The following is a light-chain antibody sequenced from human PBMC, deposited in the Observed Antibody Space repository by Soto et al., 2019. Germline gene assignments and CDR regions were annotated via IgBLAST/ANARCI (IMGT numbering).Light chain of an antibody. Sequence: DIVMTQSPLSLPVTPGDPASISCRSSQSLLHRNGYNYLDWYLQKPGQSPQLLIYLGSNRASGISDGFSGSGSGTDFTLKISRVEAEDVGVYYCMQALQTPTTFGQETNVDIK. V-gene: IGKV2-28*01. CDR2: LGS. CDR3: MQALQTPTT. J-gene: IGKJ1*01. CDR1: QSLLHRNGYNY.